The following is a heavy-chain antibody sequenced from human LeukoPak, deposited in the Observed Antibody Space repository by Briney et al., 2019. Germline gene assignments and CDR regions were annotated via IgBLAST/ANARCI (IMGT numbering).Heavy chain of an antibody. Sequence: GGSLRLSCAASGFTFSGYWMSWVRQAPGKGLEWVANIKQDGSEKHYVDSVKGRFTISRDSAKNSLYLQMNSLRAEDTAVYYCARVNPILTGKGWFDPWGQGTLVTVSS. CDR3: ARVNPILTGKGWFDP. D-gene: IGHD3-10*01. V-gene: IGHV3-7*01. CDR1: GFTFSGYW. CDR2: IKQDGSEK. J-gene: IGHJ5*02.